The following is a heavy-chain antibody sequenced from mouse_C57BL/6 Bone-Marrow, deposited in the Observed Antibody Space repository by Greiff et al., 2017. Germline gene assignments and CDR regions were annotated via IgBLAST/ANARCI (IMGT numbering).Heavy chain of an antibody. CDR1: GFNIKDYY. D-gene: IGHD2-4*01. CDR2: IDPEDGAT. V-gene: IGHV14-2*01. J-gene: IGHJ4*01. Sequence: VQLKESGAELVKPGASVKLSCTASGFNIKDYYMHWVKQRTEQGLEWIGRIDPEDGATKYAPKFQGTATITADTSSNTAYLQLSSLTSEDTAVYYCSGGDYDDAMDYWGQGTSVTVSS. CDR3: SGGDYDDAMDY.